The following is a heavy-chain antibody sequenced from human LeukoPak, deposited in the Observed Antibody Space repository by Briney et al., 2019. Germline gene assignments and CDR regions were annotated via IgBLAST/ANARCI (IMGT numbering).Heavy chain of an antibody. D-gene: IGHD6-13*01. CDR2: INHSGST. V-gene: IGHV4-34*01. Sequence: PSETLSLTCAVYGGSFSGYYWSWIRQPPGKGLEWIGEINHSGSTNYNPSHKSRVTISVDTSKNQFSLKLSSVTAADTAVYYCARGGQQQLTRHFDYWGQGTLVTVSS. J-gene: IGHJ4*02. CDR3: ARGGQQQLTRHFDY. CDR1: GGSFSGYY.